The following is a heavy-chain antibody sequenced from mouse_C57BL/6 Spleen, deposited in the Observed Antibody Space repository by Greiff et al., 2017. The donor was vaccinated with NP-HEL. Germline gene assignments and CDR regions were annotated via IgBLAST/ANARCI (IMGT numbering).Heavy chain of an antibody. CDR2: ISYDGSN. J-gene: IGHJ3*01. V-gene: IGHV3-6*01. CDR1: GYSITSGYY. Sequence: EVQLQESGPGLVKPSQSLSLTCSVTGYSITSGYYWNWIRQFPGNKLEWMGYISYDGSNNYNPSLKNRISITRDTSKNQFFLKLNSVTTEDTATYYCARDREVWFAYWGQGTLVTVSA. CDR3: ARDREVWFAY.